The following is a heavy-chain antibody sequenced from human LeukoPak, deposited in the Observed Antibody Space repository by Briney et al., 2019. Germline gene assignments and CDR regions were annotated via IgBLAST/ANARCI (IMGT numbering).Heavy chain of an antibody. Sequence: SETLSLTCTVSGGSISSGGHYWSWIRQHSGKGLEWIGYIYYSGSTYYNPSLKSRVTISVDTSKNQFSLRLYSVTAADTAVYYCARGDSSGYYKLFDYWGQGTLVTVSS. CDR3: ARGDSSGYYKLFDY. J-gene: IGHJ4*02. CDR2: IYYSGST. CDR1: GGSISSGGHY. D-gene: IGHD3-22*01. V-gene: IGHV4-31*03.